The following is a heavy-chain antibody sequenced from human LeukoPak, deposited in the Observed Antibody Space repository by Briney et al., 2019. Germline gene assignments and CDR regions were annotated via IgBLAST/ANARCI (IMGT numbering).Heavy chain of an antibody. Sequence: GESLKISCKASGYTFTTYWIGWVRQMPGKGLEWTGIIYPGDSDTRYSPSFQGQVTISADKSISTAYLLWSSLKASDVAMYYCARTGYSSGWYGGFDYWGQGTLVTVSS. V-gene: IGHV5-51*01. D-gene: IGHD6-19*01. CDR3: ARTGYSSGWYGGFDY. CDR2: IYPGDSDT. J-gene: IGHJ4*02. CDR1: GYTFTTYW.